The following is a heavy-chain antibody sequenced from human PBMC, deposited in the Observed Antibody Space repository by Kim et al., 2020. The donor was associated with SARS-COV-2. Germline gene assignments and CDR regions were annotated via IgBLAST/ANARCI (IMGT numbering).Heavy chain of an antibody. Sequence: ASVKVSCKASGYTFTGYYMHWVRQAPGQGLEWMGRINPNSGGTNYAQKFQGRVTMTRDTSISTAYMELSRLRSDDTAVYYCARAVGYCSGGSCYGSYYYYYMDVWGKGTTVTVSS. CDR1: GYTFTGYY. J-gene: IGHJ6*03. V-gene: IGHV1-2*06. CDR3: ARAVGYCSGGSCYGSYYYYYMDV. CDR2: INPNSGGT. D-gene: IGHD2-15*01.